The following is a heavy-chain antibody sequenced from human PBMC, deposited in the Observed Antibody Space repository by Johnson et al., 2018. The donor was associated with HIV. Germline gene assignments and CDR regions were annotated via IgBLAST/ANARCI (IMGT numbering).Heavy chain of an antibody. D-gene: IGHD6-19*01. CDR2: INSDGGST. Sequence: EVQLVESGGGLVQPGGSLRLSCTASGFRFSSSWMHWVRQAPGKGLVWVSRINSDGGSTAYADSVKGRFTISRENTKDTLSLQMNSLRAEDTGVYYCAKPQLLADDIWGQGTMVTVSS. CDR3: AKPQLLADDI. CDR1: GFRFSSSW. V-gene: IGHV3-74*03. J-gene: IGHJ3*02.